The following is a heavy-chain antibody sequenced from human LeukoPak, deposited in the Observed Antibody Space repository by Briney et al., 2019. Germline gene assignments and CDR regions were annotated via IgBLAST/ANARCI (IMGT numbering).Heavy chain of an antibody. V-gene: IGHV1-2*02. CDR2: INTKTSRT. CDR1: GYTFTGYY. D-gene: IGHD3-3*01. J-gene: IGHJ5*02. CDR3: ARADFIDAGPYLIGP. Sequence: ASVKVSCKASGYTFTGYYMHWVRQAPGQGLEWMAWINTKTSRTSSARKFQGRVTMTRDPSITTVYMDMAWLTSDDTAIYFCARADFIDAGPYLIGPWGQGTLVTVSS.